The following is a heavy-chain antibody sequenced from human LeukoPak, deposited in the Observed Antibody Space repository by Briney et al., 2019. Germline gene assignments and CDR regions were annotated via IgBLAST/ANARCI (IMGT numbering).Heavy chain of an antibody. D-gene: IGHD3-3*01. CDR2: IYYSGST. J-gene: IGHJ4*02. CDR1: GGSISSSSYY. CDR3: ARGDFWSGYSIDY. V-gene: IGHV4-39*07. Sequence: PSETLSLTCTVSGGSISSSSYYWGWIRQPPGKGLEWIGSIYYSGSTYYNPSLKSRVTISVDTSKNQFSLKLSSVTAADTAVYYCARGDFWSGYSIDYWGQGTLVTVSS.